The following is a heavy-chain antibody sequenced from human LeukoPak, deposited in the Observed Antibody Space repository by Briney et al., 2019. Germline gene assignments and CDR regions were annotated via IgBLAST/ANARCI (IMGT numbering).Heavy chain of an antibody. D-gene: IGHD3-10*01. CDR1: GYSFTSYW. CDR3: ARNGISGYYYMDV. J-gene: IGHJ6*03. Sequence: GEPLNISCKASGYSFTSYWIGWLRQMPVKGLEWMVIIYPGDSNTRYNPFFQGQVTISADTSISTAYLQWSSLNASDTAMYYCARNGISGYYYMDVWGKGTTVTVS. V-gene: IGHV5-51*01. CDR2: IYPGDSNT.